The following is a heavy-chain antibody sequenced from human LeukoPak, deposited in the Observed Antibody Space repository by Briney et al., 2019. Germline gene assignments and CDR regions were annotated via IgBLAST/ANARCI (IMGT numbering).Heavy chain of an antibody. D-gene: IGHD3-22*01. CDR3: AHSSGYAYGLDY. Sequence: GGSLRLSCAASGFIFSSYAMNWARQAPGKGLEWVSSISSSSSYIYYADSVKGRFTISRDNAKNALYLQMNSLRVEDTAIYFCAHSSGYAYGLDYWGQGTLVTVSS. CDR1: GFIFSSYA. J-gene: IGHJ4*02. CDR2: ISSSSSYI. V-gene: IGHV3-21*01.